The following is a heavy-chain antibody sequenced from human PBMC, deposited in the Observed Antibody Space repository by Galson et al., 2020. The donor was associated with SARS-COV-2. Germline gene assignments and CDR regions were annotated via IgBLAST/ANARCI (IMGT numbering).Heavy chain of an antibody. Sequence: SETLSLTCTVSGGSITSENWWNWVRQPPGKGLEWIGQIYDSGRTTYNPSLESRVTISVDKSNNQFSLKLSSVTAADTAVYYCAKWGGYYYNAMDVWGQGTTVTVSS. D-gene: IGHD2-8*01. J-gene: IGHJ6*02. CDR2: IYDSGRT. V-gene: IGHV4-4*02. CDR3: AKWGGYYYNAMDV. CDR1: GGSITSENW.